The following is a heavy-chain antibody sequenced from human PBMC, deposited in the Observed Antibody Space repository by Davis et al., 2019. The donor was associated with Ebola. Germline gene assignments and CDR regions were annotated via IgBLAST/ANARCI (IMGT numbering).Heavy chain of an antibody. CDR2: ISAYTGNT. Sequence: ASVKVPCKASGYTPTSYGISWVRQPPGQGLEWMGWISAYTGNTNYAQKLQGRVTMTTDTSTSTAYMELRSLRYDETAVYYCARSITMIVGGWFDPWDQGTLVTVSS. CDR1: GYTPTSYG. J-gene: IGHJ5*02. CDR3: ARSITMIVGGWFDP. D-gene: IGHD3-22*01. V-gene: IGHV1-18*01.